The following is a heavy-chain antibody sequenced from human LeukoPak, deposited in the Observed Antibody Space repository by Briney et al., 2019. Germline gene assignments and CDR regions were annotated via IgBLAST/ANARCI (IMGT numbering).Heavy chain of an antibody. CDR2: VDPGDGET. J-gene: IGHJ4*02. CDR3: ATLTGIAEGVNLLPVDY. V-gene: IGHV1-69-2*01. Sequence: ASVKVSCKVSGYTFSDYYMHWVQQAPGKGLEWMGLVDPGDGETIYADKFQGRVTISADTSTDTAYMELSSLRSEDTAVYYCATLTGIAEGVNLLPVDYWGRGTLVTVSS. D-gene: IGHD6-13*01. CDR1: GYTFSDYY.